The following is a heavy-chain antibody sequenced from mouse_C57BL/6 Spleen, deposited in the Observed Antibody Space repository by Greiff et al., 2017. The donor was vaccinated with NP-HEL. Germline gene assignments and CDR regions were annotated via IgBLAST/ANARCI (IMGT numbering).Heavy chain of an antibody. CDR1: GYTFTSYW. J-gene: IGHJ3*01. CDR3: ARSRYSNYLAWFAY. D-gene: IGHD2-5*01. Sequence: QVQLKQPGAELVKPGASVKMSCKASGYTFTSYWITWVKQRPGQGLEWIGDIYPGSGSTNYNEKFKSKATLTVDTSSITAYMQLSSLTSEDSAVYYCARSRYSNYLAWFAYWGQGTLVTVSA. V-gene: IGHV1-55*01. CDR2: IYPGSGST.